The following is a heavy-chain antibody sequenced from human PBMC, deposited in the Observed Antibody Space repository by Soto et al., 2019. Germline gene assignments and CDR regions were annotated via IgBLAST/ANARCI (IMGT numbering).Heavy chain of an antibody. CDR1: GFTFSSYA. CDR2: ISYDGSYK. J-gene: IGHJ3*02. D-gene: IGHD3-22*01. Sequence: QVQLVESGGGVVQPGRSLRLSCAASGFTFSSYAMHWVRQAPGKGLEWVAVISYDGSYKYYADSVKGRFTISRDNSKNTLYLQMNSLRAEDTVVYYCARDFLRVVVNPHDAFDIWGQGTMVTVSS. CDR3: ARDFLRVVVNPHDAFDI. V-gene: IGHV3-30-3*01.